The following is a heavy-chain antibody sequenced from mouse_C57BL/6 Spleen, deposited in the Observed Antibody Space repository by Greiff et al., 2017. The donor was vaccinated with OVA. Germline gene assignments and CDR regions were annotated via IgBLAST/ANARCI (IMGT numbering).Heavy chain of an antibody. CDR3: ERHAYEEGWFAY. J-gene: IGHJ3*01. V-gene: IGHV5-6*01. Sequence: DVHLVESGGDLVKPGGSLKLSCAASGFTFSSYGMSWVRQTPDKRLEWVATISSGGSYTYYPDSVKGRFTISRDNAKNTLYLQMSSLKSEDTAMYDCERHAYEEGWFAYWGQGTLVTVSA. D-gene: IGHD1-1*01. CDR1: GFTFSSYG. CDR2: ISSGGSYT.